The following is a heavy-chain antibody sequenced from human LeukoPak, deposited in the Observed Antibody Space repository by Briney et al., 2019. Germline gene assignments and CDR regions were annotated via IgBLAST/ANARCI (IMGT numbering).Heavy chain of an antibody. CDR1: GGSLSSYY. D-gene: IGHD3-9*01. V-gene: IGHV4-59*08. Sequence: SETLSLTCTVSGGSLSSYYWSWIRQPPGKGLEWIGYIYYSGSTNYNPSLKSRVTMSVDTSKNQFSLKLSSVTAADTAVYYCARHAALLRYFDWLLDYWGQGTLVTVSS. CDR2: IYYSGST. CDR3: ARHAALLRYFDWLLDY. J-gene: IGHJ4*02.